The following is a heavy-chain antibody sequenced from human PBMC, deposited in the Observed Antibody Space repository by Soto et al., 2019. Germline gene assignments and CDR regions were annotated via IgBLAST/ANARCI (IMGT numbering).Heavy chain of an antibody. J-gene: IGHJ6*02. CDR1: GFAFGTYG. CDR2: IDANSGKI. CDR3: DV. V-gene: IGHV3-23*05. Sequence: PGGSLRLSCAASGFAFGTYGTTWVRQAPGRGLGWVSGIDANSGKIFYADSVRGRFIISRDNSKSMLYLQMNSPRDEDYCYYGMDVWGQGTTVTVSS.